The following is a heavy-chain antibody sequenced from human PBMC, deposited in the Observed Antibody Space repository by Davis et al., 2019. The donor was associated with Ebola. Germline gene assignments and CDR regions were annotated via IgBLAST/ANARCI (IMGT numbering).Heavy chain of an antibody. D-gene: IGHD6-25*01. J-gene: IGHJ5*02. CDR2: IKQDGSDT. CDR3: AKDSGWQMSP. V-gene: IGHV3-7*01. Sequence: PGGSLRLSCAASGFIFSDYWMSWVRQAPGRGLEWVAKIKQDGSDTYYLASGKGRFTISRDNAKNSLYLQINSLRAEDTAVYYCAKDSGWQMSPWGQGTLVAVSS. CDR1: GFIFSDYW.